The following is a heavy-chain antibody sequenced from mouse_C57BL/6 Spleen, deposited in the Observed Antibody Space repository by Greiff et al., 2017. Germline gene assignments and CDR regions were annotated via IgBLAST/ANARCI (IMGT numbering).Heavy chain of an antibody. CDR1: GFTFSDYG. D-gene: IGHD2-12*01. CDR3: ARPAYYNAMDY. CDR2: LSSGSSTI. J-gene: IGHJ4*01. Sequence: EVMLVESGGGLVTPGGSLKLSCAASGFTFSDYGMHWVRQAPEKGLEWVAYLSSGSSTIYYADTVKGRFTISRDNAKNTLFLQMTSLRSEYTAMYYCARPAYYNAMDYWGQGTSGTVSS. V-gene: IGHV5-17*01.